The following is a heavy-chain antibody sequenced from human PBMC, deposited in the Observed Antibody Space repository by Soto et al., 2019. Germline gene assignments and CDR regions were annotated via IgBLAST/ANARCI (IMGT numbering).Heavy chain of an antibody. Sequence: EVQLLESGGGLVQPGGSLRLSCAVSGFTSSSYVMSWVRQAPGKGLEWVSGISVSGDSTYYTDSVKGRFSMSRDNSKNSLYLQMNSLRADDTAVYYCAKGWGDYWGQGTLVTVSS. J-gene: IGHJ4*02. CDR2: ISVSGDST. CDR1: GFTSSSYV. D-gene: IGHD1-26*01. V-gene: IGHV3-23*01. CDR3: AKGWGDY.